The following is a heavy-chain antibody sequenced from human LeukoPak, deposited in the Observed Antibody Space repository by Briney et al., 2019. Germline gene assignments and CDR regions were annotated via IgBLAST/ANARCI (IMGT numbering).Heavy chain of an antibody. V-gene: IGHV3-23*01. Sequence: AGGSLRLSCAASGFTFSSYGMNWVRQAPGKGLEWVSGISGSGGTTYYADSVKGRFTISRDNSKNSLSLQVSSLRAEHTAVYYCAKTNGYYSDWGQGTLVTVSS. J-gene: IGHJ4*02. D-gene: IGHD3-22*01. CDR2: ISGSGGTT. CDR3: AKTNGYYSD. CDR1: GFTFSSYG.